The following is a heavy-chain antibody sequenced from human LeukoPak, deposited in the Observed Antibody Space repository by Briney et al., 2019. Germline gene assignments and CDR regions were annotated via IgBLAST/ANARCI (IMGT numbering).Heavy chain of an antibody. CDR1: GGSISTYY. J-gene: IGHJ4*02. CDR2: IYYSENT. D-gene: IGHD4-17*01. Sequence: PSETLSLTCTVSGGSISTYYWSWIRQPPGKGLEWIGYIYYSENTNYNPSLKSRVTISVDTSKNQFSLKLSSVTAADTAVYYCARGDYGDYPPDYWGQGTLVTVSS. V-gene: IGHV4-59*01. CDR3: ARGDYGDYPPDY.